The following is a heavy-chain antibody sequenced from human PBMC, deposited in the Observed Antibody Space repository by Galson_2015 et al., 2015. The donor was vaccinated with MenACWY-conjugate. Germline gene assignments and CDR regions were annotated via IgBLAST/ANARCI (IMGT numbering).Heavy chain of an antibody. D-gene: IGHD2-2*01. CDR3: ARWSVVPAATIPGDYYYGMDV. V-gene: IGHV3-7*03. CDR1: GFTFSSYW. Sequence: SLRLSCAASGFTFSSYWMSWVRQAPGKGLEWVANIKQDGSEKYYVDSVKGRFTISRDNAKNSLYLQMNSLRAEDTAVYYCARWSVVPAATIPGDYYYGMDVWGQGTTVTVSS. CDR2: IKQDGSEK. J-gene: IGHJ6*02.